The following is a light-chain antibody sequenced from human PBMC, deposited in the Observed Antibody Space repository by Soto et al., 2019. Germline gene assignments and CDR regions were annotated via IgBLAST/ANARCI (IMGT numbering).Light chain of an antibody. CDR1: NIGSKS. V-gene: IGLV3-21*02. CDR2: DDT. Sequence: SYVMAQPPSVSVAPGQTASITCGGNNIGSKSVHWYQQKPGQAPVLVIYDDTDRPSGILERFSGSNSANTATLTISRVEAGDEADYYCQVWDNVSDHWVFGGGTKLTVL. J-gene: IGLJ3*02. CDR3: QVWDNVSDHWV.